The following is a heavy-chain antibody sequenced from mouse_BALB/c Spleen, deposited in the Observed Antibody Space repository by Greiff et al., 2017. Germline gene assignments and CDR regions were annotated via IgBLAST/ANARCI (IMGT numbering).Heavy chain of an antibody. CDR3: ARDGNCEGDYFDY. CDR2: IDPSDSET. V-gene: IGHV1S127*01. D-gene: IGHD2-1*01. J-gene: IGHJ2*01. CDR1: GYSFTSYW. Sequence: QVQLQQSGPQLVRPGASVKISCKASGYSFTSYWMHWVKQRPGQGLEWIGMIDPSDSETRLNQKFKDKATLTVDKSSSTAYMQLSSPTSEDSAVYYCARDGNCEGDYFDYWGQGTTLTVSS.